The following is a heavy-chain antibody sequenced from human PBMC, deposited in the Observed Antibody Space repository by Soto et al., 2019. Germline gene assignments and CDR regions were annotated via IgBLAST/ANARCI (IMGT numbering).Heavy chain of an antibody. Sequence: PSETLSLTCTFSGGSISSSSYYWGWIRQPPGKGPEWIGSIHYSGSTYHTPSLKSRVTISVDTSKNQFSLKLSSVTAADTAVYYCARHSFQKGVAVIDDTLYWCEPWGKGTLVSVS. CDR3: ARHSFQKGVAVIDDTLYWCEP. CDR1: GGSISSSSYY. J-gene: IGHJ5*02. D-gene: IGHD2-15*01. V-gene: IGHV4-39*01. CDR2: IHYSGST.